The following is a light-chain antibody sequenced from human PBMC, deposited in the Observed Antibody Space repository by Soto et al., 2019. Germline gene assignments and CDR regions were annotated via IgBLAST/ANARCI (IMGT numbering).Light chain of an antibody. CDR2: KAS. Sequence: DIRMTQSRSTLSASVGDRVTITCRASQSISNWLAWFQQKPGKAPKLLIYKASSLESGVPSRFSGSGSGTEFTLTISSLQPDDFATYYCQQYSTYWTFGQGTKVEI. CDR1: QSISNW. V-gene: IGKV1-5*03. J-gene: IGKJ1*01. CDR3: QQYSTYWT.